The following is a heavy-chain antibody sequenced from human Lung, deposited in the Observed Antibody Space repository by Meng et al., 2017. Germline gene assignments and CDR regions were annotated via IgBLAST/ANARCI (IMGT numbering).Heavy chain of an antibody. J-gene: IGHJ4*02. V-gene: IGHV4-34*01. CDR2: INHSGST. D-gene: IGHD4-11*01. Sequence: VQRQQWGAGLLKPSETLSLTCVASGGSFSDYYWSWIRQPPGKGLEWIGEINHSGSTNYNPSLESRATISVDTSQNNLSLKLSSVTAADSAVYYCARGPTTMAHDFDYWGQGTLVTVSS. CDR3: ARGPTTMAHDFDY. CDR1: GGSFSDYY.